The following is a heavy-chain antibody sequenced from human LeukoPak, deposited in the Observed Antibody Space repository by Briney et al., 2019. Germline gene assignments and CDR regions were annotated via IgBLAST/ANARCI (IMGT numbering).Heavy chain of an antibody. V-gene: IGHV3-23*01. CDR3: ARSYCSSTSCYPLDY. CDR1: GFTFSSYA. CDR2: ISGSGGST. D-gene: IGHD2-2*01. J-gene: IGHJ4*02. Sequence: PGGSLRFSCAASGFTFSSYAMSWVRQAPGKGLEWVSAISGSGGSTYYADSVKGRFTISRDNSKNTLYLQMNSLRAEDTAVYYCARSYCSSTSCYPLDYWGQGTLVTVSS.